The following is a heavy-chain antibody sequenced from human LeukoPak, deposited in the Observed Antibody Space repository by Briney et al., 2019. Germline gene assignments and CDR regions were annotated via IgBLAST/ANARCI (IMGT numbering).Heavy chain of an antibody. D-gene: IGHD3-16*01. CDR3: ASFRRLGFDP. V-gene: IGHV4-34*01. Sequence: PSETLSLTCGVHGGSLSGYYWSWIRQPPGKGLEWIGEINHSGSTNYNPSLKSRVTISVDTSKNQFSLRLSSVTAADTAVYYCASFRRLGFDPWGQGTLVTVSS. J-gene: IGHJ5*02. CDR2: INHSGST. CDR1: GGSLSGYY.